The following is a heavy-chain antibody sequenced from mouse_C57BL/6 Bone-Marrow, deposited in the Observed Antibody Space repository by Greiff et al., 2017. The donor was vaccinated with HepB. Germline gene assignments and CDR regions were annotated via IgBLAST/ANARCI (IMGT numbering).Heavy chain of an antibody. CDR1: GYNFTSYT. CDR2: INPSSGST. V-gene: IGHV1-4*01. CDR3: ARTSLYYEYDGGFAY. Sequence: LVESGAELARPGASVKMSCKASGYNFTSYTMHWVKHRPGQGLEWIGYINPSSGSTNYNQRFKDKATLTADKSSSTAYMQLTSLTSADSAVYYCARTSLYYEYDGGFAYWGRGTLVTVSA. D-gene: IGHD2-4*01. J-gene: IGHJ3*01.